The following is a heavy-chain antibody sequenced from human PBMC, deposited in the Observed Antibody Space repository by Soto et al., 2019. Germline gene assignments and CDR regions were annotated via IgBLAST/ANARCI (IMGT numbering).Heavy chain of an antibody. CDR2: ISHDGRNT. CDR1: ELPFTDYS. D-gene: IGHD3-22*01. V-gene: IGHV3-30*04. CDR3: AVDGVPTLSFLYYYFRF. J-gene: IGHJ4*02. Sequence: GGSLRLSCAVSELPFTDYSMHWVRQTADKGLEWVAFISHDGRNTFYSDSVKGRFTISRDDSRNMLFLQMSGVTVEDTAIYYCAVDGVPTLSFLYYYFRFGGRGPLVTVSS.